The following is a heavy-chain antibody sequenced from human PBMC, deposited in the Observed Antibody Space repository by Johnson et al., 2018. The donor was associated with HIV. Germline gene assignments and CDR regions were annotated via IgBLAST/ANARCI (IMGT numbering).Heavy chain of an antibody. Sequence: VQLLESGGGLKQPGGSLRLSCAASGFTFSSYDMHWVRQATGKGLEWVSTIGTAGDTYYPGSVKGRFTVSREDAKNSLYLQMNSLRAGDTALYYCARAVCRGGRCYSHDAFDIWGQGTMVTVSS. V-gene: IGHV3-13*01. CDR3: ARAVCRGGRCYSHDAFDI. CDR2: IGTAGDT. J-gene: IGHJ3*02. CDR1: GFTFSSYD. D-gene: IGHD2-15*01.